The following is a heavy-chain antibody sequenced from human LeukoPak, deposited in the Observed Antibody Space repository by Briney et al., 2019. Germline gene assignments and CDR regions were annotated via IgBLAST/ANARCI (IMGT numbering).Heavy chain of an antibody. D-gene: IGHD3-9*01. Sequence: SETLSLTCAVYGGSFSGYYWSWIRQPPGKGLEWIGEINHSGSTNYNPSLKSRVTISVDTSKNQFSLKLSSVTAADTAVYYCASKTDYDILTGYYFDYWGQGTLVTVSS. J-gene: IGHJ4*02. CDR3: ASKTDYDILTGYYFDY. V-gene: IGHV4-34*01. CDR1: GGSFSGYY. CDR2: INHSGST.